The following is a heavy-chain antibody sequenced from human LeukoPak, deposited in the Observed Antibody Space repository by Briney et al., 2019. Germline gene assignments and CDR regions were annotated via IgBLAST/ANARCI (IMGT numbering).Heavy chain of an antibody. CDR3: ARDMVVVVAAKRGYYYYMDV. V-gene: IGHV7-4-1*02. D-gene: IGHD2-15*01. CDR1: GYTFTSYA. J-gene: IGHJ6*03. Sequence: GASVKVSCKASGYTFTSYAMNWVRQAPGQGLEWMGWINTNTGKPMYAQGFTGRFVFSLDTSVSTAYLQISSLKAEDTAVYYCARDMVVVVAAKRGYYYYMDVWGKGTTVTVSS. CDR2: INTNTGKP.